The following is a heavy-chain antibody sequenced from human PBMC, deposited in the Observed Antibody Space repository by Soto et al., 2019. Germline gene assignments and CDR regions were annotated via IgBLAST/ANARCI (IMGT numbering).Heavy chain of an antibody. CDR1: GGSISSSSYY. V-gene: IGHV4-39*01. CDR2: IYYSGST. Sequence: SETLSLTCTVSGGSISSSSYYWGWIRQPPGKGLEWIGSIYYSGSTYYNPSLKSRVTISVDTSKNQFSLKLSSVTAADTAVYYCARLVFLEWQDNYGMDVWGQGTTVTVSS. CDR3: ARLVFLEWQDNYGMDV. J-gene: IGHJ6*02. D-gene: IGHD3-3*01.